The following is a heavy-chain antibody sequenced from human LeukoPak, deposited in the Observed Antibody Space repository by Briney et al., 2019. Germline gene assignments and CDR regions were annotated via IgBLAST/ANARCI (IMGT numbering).Heavy chain of an antibody. Sequence: ASVKVCCKASGYRFTGHYMHWVRQAPGQGLEWMGWINPKSGGTNYAQKFQGRVTMTRDTSISTAYMDMSSLRSDDTAVYYCARNLCFGESSDAFDMWGQGTMVTVSS. CDR2: INPKSGGT. CDR1: GYRFTGHY. D-gene: IGHD3-10*01. V-gene: IGHV1-2*02. CDR3: ARNLCFGESSDAFDM. J-gene: IGHJ3*02.